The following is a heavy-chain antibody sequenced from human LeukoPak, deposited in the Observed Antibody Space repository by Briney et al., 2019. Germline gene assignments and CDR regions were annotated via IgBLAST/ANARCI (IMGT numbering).Heavy chain of an antibody. V-gene: IGHV4-34*01. CDR1: GGSFSGYY. CDR2: INHSGST. D-gene: IGHD6-13*01. CDR3: ARGRGSSSWYYFDY. J-gene: IGHJ4*02. Sequence: SETLSLTCAVSGGSFSGYYWSWIRQPPGKGLEWIGEINHSGSTNYNPSLKSRVTISVDTSKNQFSLKLSSVTAADTAVYYCARGRGSSSWYYFDYWGQGTLVTVSS.